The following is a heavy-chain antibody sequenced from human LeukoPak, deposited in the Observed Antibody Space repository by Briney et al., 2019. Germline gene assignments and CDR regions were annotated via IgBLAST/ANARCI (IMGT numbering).Heavy chain of an antibody. CDR3: ARGRPHGNDY. CDR2: IASDGSST. V-gene: IGHV3-74*01. J-gene: IGHJ4*02. D-gene: IGHD4-23*01. CDR1: GFTFSSYW. Sequence: GGSLRLSCAASGFTFSSYWMNWVRQAPGKGLVWVSRIASDGSSTTYVDSVKGRFSISRDNAKNTLYLQMNSLRVEDTAVYYCARGRPHGNDYWGQGTLVTVSS.